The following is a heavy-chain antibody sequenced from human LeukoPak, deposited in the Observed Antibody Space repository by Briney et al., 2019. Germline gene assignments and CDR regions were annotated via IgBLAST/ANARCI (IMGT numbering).Heavy chain of an antibody. D-gene: IGHD1-1*01. CDR3: AVNLTRHTFDI. CDR2: IYYSGST. V-gene: IGHV4-59*08. Sequence: SETLSLTCTVSGGSISTYYWSWIRQSPGKGLEWIGSIYYSGSTNYNPSLKNRVTISVDTSKNQFSLELSSVTAADTAVYYCAVNLTRHTFDIWGQGTMVTVSS. J-gene: IGHJ3*02. CDR1: GGSISTYY.